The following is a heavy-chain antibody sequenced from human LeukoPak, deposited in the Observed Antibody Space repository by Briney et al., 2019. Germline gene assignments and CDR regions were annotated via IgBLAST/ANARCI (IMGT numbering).Heavy chain of an antibody. Sequence: ASVKVFCKASGYTFTGYYMHWVRQAPGQGLEWMGRIHPNSGGTNYAQKFQGRVTMTRDTSISTAYMELSRLRSDDTAVYYCARDQVGATPEFDYWGQGTLVTVSS. D-gene: IGHD1-26*01. CDR2: IHPNSGGT. J-gene: IGHJ4*02. V-gene: IGHV1-2*06. CDR1: GYTFTGYY. CDR3: ARDQVGATPEFDY.